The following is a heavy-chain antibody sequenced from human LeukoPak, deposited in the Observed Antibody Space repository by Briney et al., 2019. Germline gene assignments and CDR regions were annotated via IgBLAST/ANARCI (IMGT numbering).Heavy chain of an antibody. V-gene: IGHV1-24*01. CDR3: VNSLRYFDWSFDP. Sequence: ASVKVSCKAYGHALSELSMHWVRQAPGKGLEWMGGVDPEDGETIYSQNFQGRVIMTEDRSTDTAYMELSSLRSEDTAVYFCVNSLRYFDWSFDPWGQGTLVSVSS. CDR1: GHALSELS. CDR2: VDPEDGET. D-gene: IGHD3-9*01. J-gene: IGHJ5*02.